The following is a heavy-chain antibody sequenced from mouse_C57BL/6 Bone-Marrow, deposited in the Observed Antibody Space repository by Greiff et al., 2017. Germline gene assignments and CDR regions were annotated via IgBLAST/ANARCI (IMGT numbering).Heavy chain of an antibody. CDR1: GFTFSDYG. V-gene: IGHV5-17*01. CDR2: ISSGSSTI. J-gene: IGHJ1*03. CDR3: TRPVGWYCDV. Sequence: EVKLMESGGGLVKPGGSLKLSCAASGFTFSDYGMHWVRQAPEKGLEWVAYISSGSSTIYYADKLKGRFTISRDNAKNTLFLQITRLMSEDTAKYYCTRPVGWYCDVWGTGTTVTVSS.